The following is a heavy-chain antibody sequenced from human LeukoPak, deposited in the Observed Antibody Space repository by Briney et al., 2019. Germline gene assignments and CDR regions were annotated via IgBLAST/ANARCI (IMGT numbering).Heavy chain of an antibody. D-gene: IGHD3-22*01. CDR2: ISSSGST. J-gene: IGHJ3*02. V-gene: IGHV4-4*07. CDR3: ARGLYSYDSSGAFDI. CDR1: GGSISSYY. Sequence: SETLSLTCTVSGGSISSYYWSWIRQPARKGLEWIGRISSSGSTNYNPSLKSRVTISVDTSKNQFSLKLSSVTAADTAVYFCARGLYSYDSSGAFDIWGQGTMVTVSS.